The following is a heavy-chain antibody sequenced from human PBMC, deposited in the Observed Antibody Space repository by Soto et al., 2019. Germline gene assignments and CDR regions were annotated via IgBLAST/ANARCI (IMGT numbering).Heavy chain of an antibody. CDR3: AREETDKLAAAGTKGMDV. CDR1: GYTFTGYY. CDR2: INPNSGGT. D-gene: IGHD6-13*01. V-gene: IGHV1-2*04. J-gene: IGHJ6*02. Sequence: AAVKVSCKASGYTFTGYYMHWVRQAPGQGLEWMGWINPNSGGTNYAQKFQGWVTMTRDTSISTAYMELSRLRSDDTAVYYCAREETDKLAAAGTKGMDVWGQGNPVAV.